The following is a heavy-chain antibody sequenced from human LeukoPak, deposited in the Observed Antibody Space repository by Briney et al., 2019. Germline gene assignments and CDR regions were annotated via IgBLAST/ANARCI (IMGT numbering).Heavy chain of an antibody. Sequence: SETLSLTCTVSLDSTTSNFWSWVRQPPGKGLEWIGEIHRSGSPNYNPSLQSRVSISIDRSRNQIVLELSSVTAADTAVYYCAREILGGFNPGAYWGQGTLVTVSS. CDR3: AREILGGFNPGAY. J-gene: IGHJ4*02. CDR2: IHRSGSP. D-gene: IGHD1-14*01. V-gene: IGHV4-4*02. CDR1: LDSTTSNF.